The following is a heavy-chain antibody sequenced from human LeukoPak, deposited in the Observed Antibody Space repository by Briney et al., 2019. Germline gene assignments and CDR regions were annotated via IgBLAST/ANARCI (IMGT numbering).Heavy chain of an antibody. CDR2: IYYSGNT. D-gene: IGHD3-22*01. V-gene: IGHV4-39*07. CDR1: GGSISSSTYY. Sequence: SETLSLTCTVSGGSISSSTYYWGWIRQPPGKGLEWIGSIYYSGNTYYNPSLKSRVTISVDTSKNQFSLKLSSVTAADTAVYYCARDRYYYDSSGYDPYFDYWGQGTLVTVSS. CDR3: ARDRYYYDSSGYDPYFDY. J-gene: IGHJ4*02.